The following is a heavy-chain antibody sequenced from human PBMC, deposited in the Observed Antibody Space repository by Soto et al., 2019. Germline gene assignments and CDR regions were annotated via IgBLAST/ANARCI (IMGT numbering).Heavy chain of an antibody. V-gene: IGHV3-23*01. CDR2: ISDSGDST. D-gene: IGHD2-21*02. CDR1: GFTFSAYG. J-gene: IGHJ4*02. CDR3: GKVGDRGGACYWDH. Sequence: EVQLLESGGGLVQPGGSLRLSCAASGFTFSAYGMSWVRQAPVKGLEWVSGISDSGDSTSYADSVKGRFTISRDNSKNTLSLQMNSLRAEDTAVYYCGKVGDRGGACYWDHWGQGTLVSVSS.